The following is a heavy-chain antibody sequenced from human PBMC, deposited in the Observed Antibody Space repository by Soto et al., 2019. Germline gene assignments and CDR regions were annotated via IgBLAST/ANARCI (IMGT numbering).Heavy chain of an antibody. CDR2: TYYRSKWYY. D-gene: IGHD3-16*01. CDR1: GDSLSSDLAA. CDR3: GREGAGWFDP. Sequence: SQTLSLTCAISGDSLSSDLAAWNWIRQSPSRGLEWLGRTYYRSKWYYDYEVSVKSRITINPDTSRNQFSLQLNSVTPEDTAVYYCGREGAGWFDPWGQGTLVTVSS. J-gene: IGHJ5*02. V-gene: IGHV6-1*01.